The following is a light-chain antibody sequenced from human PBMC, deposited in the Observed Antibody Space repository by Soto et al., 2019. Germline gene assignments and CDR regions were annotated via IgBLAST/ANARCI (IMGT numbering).Light chain of an antibody. CDR3: QQFNSYSPGA. CDR2: AAS. CDR1: QSISSY. J-gene: IGKJ1*01. V-gene: IGKV1-5*01. Sequence: DIQMTQYPSSLSASVGDRVTITSRASQSISSYLNWYQQKPGKAPKLLIYAASSLQSGVPSRFSGSGSGTEFTLTISSLQPDDFATYYCQQFNSYSPGAFGQGTKVDI.